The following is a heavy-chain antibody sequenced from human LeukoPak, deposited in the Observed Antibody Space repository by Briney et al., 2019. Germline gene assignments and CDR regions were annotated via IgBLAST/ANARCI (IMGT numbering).Heavy chain of an antibody. Sequence: PGGSLRLSCAASGFTFSSYAMSWVRQTPGKGLEWVSAISGSGGSTYYADSVKGRFTTSRDNSKNTLYLQMNSLRAEDTAVYYCAKGGAYYGSGSYLGYWGQGTLVTVSS. CDR2: ISGSGGST. CDR3: AKGGAYYGSGSYLGY. D-gene: IGHD3-10*01. V-gene: IGHV3-23*01. CDR1: GFTFSSYA. J-gene: IGHJ4*02.